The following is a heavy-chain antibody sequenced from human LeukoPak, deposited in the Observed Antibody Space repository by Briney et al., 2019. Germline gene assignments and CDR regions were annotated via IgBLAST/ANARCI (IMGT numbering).Heavy chain of an antibody. CDR1: GYTFTGYY. V-gene: IGHV1-2*02. D-gene: IGHD3-22*01. Sequence: ASVKVSCKTSGYTFTGYYMHWVRQAPGQGLEWMGWINPNSGGTNYAQKFQGRVAMTRDTSISTAYMELSSLRSDDTAMYYCARGYYDSSGYYHEDFDYWGQGTLVTVSS. CDR3: ARGYYDSSGYYHEDFDY. J-gene: IGHJ4*02. CDR2: INPNSGGT.